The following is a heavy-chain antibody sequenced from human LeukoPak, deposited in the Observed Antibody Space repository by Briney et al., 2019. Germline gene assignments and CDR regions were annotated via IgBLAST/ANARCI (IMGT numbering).Heavy chain of an antibody. CDR2: IRYDGSNK. V-gene: IGHV3-30*02. D-gene: IGHD2-2*01. Sequence: PGGSLRLSCAASGFTFSSYGMHWVRQAPGKGLEWVAFIRYDGSNKYYADSVKGRFTISRDNSKNTLYLQMNSLRAEDTAVYYCAKGRDIVVVPAASVFDPWGQGTLVTVSS. CDR1: GFTFSSYG. J-gene: IGHJ5*02. CDR3: AKGRDIVVVPAASVFDP.